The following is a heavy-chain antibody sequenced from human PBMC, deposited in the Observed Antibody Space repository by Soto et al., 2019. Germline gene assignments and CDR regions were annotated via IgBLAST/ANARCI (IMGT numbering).Heavy chain of an antibody. Sequence: SETLSLTCTVSGGSISSGGYYWSWIRQHPGKGLEWIGYIYYSGSTYYNPSLKSRVAISVDTSKNQFSLKLSSVTAADTAVYYCARGTGGDWLRLFVPNFDYWGQGTLVTVSS. D-gene: IGHD2-21*02. CDR1: GGSISSGGYY. CDR2: IYYSGST. CDR3: ARGTGGDWLRLFVPNFDY. J-gene: IGHJ4*02. V-gene: IGHV4-31*03.